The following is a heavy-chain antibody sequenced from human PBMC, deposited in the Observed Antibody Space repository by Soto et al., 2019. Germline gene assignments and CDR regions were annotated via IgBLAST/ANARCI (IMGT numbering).Heavy chain of an antibody. J-gene: IGHJ3*02. D-gene: IGHD6-25*01. CDR2: IYRGRAT. CDR3: ARDRSDSSRADSFDI. Sequence: GGSLSLSCAVSGFSVSNTYMRWVRQAPGKGLEWISVIYRGRATYYADSVKGRFTISRDDSRNTVYLQMNSLTTEDTAVYFCARDRSDSSRADSFDIWGQGTMVTVSS. V-gene: IGHV3-53*01. CDR1: GFSVSNTY.